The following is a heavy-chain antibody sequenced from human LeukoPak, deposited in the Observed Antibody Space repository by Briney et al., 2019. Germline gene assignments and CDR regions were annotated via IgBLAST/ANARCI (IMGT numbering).Heavy chain of an antibody. D-gene: IGHD5-12*01. CDR3: ARTNSGYDSFDY. CDR1: GFTFSDYY. V-gene: IGHV3-11*03. CDR2: ISGSTGYT. J-gene: IGHJ4*02. Sequence: SGGSVGLFCAASGFTFSDYYMSWISQAPGKGLEWVSYISGSTGYTNYTDPVPGRFTISRDNAKKSLFLHMNSLRAEDTAVYYCARTNSGYDSFDYWGERTLASVSS.